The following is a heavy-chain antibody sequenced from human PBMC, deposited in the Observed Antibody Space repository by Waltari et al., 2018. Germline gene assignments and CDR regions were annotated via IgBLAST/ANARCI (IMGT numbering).Heavy chain of an antibody. CDR3: ARVRGSSSDFDY. D-gene: IGHD6-6*01. CDR2: IIPISGTA. CDR1: GGTFSSYA. J-gene: IGHJ4*02. Sequence: QVQLVQSGVEVKKPGSSVKVSCKASGGTFSSYAISWVRQAPGQGLEWMGRIIPISGTANYAQKFQGRVTIIADESTRTAYMELSSLRSEDTAVYYCARVRGSSSDFDYWGQGTLVTVSS. V-gene: IGHV1-69*01.